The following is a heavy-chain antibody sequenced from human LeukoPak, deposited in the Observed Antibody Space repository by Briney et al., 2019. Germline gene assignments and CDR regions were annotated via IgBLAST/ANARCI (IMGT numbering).Heavy chain of an antibody. J-gene: IGHJ5*02. CDR3: ARAGYCSSTSCYVSWFDP. V-gene: IGHV4-59*01. CDR2: IYYSGST. D-gene: IGHD2-2*01. Sequence: SETLSLTCTVSGGSISSYYWSWIRQPPGKGLEWIGYIYYSGSTNYNPSLKSRVTISVDTSKNQFSLKLSSVTAADTGVYYCARAGYCSSTSCYVSWFDPWGQGTLVTVSS. CDR1: GGSISSYY.